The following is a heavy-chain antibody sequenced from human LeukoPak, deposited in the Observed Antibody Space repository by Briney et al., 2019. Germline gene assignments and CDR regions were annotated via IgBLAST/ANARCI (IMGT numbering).Heavy chain of an antibody. V-gene: IGHV3-30*02. Sequence: GGSLRLSCAASGFTFSSYGMHWVRQAPGKGLEWVAFIRYDGGNKYYADSVKGRFTISRDNSKNTLYLQLNSLRAGDTAVYYCATPLYYYYYYMDVWGKGTTVTVSS. CDR1: GFTFSSYG. J-gene: IGHJ6*03. CDR3: ATPLYYYYYYMDV. CDR2: IRYDGGNK.